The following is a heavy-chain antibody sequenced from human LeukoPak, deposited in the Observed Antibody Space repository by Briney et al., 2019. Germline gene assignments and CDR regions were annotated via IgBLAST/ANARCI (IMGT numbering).Heavy chain of an antibody. V-gene: IGHV4-4*07. CDR3: ARGRIRKQWLTSFDY. CDR1: GGSINSYY. D-gene: IGHD6-19*01. CDR2: IYTSGST. Sequence: PSETLSLTCTVSGGSINSYYWGWIRQPAGKGLEWIGRIYTSGSTNYNPSLKSRVTMSVDTSKNQFSLKLSSVTAADTAVYYCARGRIRKQWLTSFDYWGQGTLVTVSS. J-gene: IGHJ4*02.